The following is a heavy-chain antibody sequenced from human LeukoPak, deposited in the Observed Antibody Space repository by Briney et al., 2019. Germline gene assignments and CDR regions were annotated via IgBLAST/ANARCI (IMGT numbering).Heavy chain of an antibody. Sequence: PGGSLRLSCAASGFTFDDYAMHWVRQAPGKGLEWVSGISWNSGSIGYADSVKGRFTISRDNAKNSLYLQMNSLRAEDMALYYCAKATRYDILTGIDAFDIWGQGTMVTVSS. CDR2: ISWNSGSI. CDR1: GFTFDDYA. CDR3: AKATRYDILTGIDAFDI. V-gene: IGHV3-9*03. D-gene: IGHD3-9*01. J-gene: IGHJ3*02.